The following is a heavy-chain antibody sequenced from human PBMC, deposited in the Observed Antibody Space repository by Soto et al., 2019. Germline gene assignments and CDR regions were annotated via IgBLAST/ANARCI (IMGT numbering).Heavy chain of an antibody. CDR1: GDSVSSNSAA. D-gene: IGHD1-26*01. CDR3: ASDSLAGRGYYYYGMDV. Sequence: SQTLSLTCAISGDSVSSNSAAWNWIRQSPSRGLEWLGRTYYRSKWYNDYAVAVKSRITINPDTSKNQFSLQLNSVTPEDTAVYYCASDSLAGRGYYYYGMDVWGQGTTVTVYS. J-gene: IGHJ6*02. CDR2: TYYRSKWYN. V-gene: IGHV6-1*01.